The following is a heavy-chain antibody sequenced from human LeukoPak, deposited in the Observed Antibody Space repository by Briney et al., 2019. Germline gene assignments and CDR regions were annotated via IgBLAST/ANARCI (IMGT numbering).Heavy chain of an antibody. V-gene: IGHV1-2*02. CDR3: ARGRSYSGSPFDY. Sequence: ASVKVSCKASGYTFTCYYMHWVRQAPGQGLEWMGWINPNSGGTNYAQKFQGRVTMTRDTSISTAYMELNRLRSDDTAVYYCARGRSYSGSPFDYWGQGTLVTVSS. CDR1: GYTFTCYY. J-gene: IGHJ4*02. CDR2: INPNSGGT. D-gene: IGHD1-26*01.